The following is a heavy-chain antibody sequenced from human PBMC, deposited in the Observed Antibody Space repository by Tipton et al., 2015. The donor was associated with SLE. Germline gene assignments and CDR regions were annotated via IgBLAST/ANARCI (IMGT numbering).Heavy chain of an antibody. V-gene: IGHV1-69*17. CDR1: GGTFSSYG. Sequence: QLVQSGAEVKKPGSSVKVSCKASGGTFSSYGFNWVRQAPGQGLEWMGGIIPLFDMTKYAQKYQGRVTITADKSTSTIYMELTSLRSEDTAVYYCARDLKKTFGGGSHSFDYWGQGTLVTVSS. CDR2: IIPLFDMT. D-gene: IGHD3-16*01. J-gene: IGHJ4*02. CDR3: ARDLKKTFGGGSHSFDY.